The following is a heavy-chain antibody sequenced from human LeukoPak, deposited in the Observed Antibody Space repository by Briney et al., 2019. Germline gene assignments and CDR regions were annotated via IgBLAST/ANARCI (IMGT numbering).Heavy chain of an antibody. Sequence: GSLRLSCAASGFTVSNNHMSWVRQAPGKGLEWVSVIYSGGSTYYADSVKGRFTISRDNSKNTLYLQMNSLRAEDTAVYYCARGSVLTYSGSYGGAFDIWGQGTMVTVSS. CDR1: GFTVSNNH. J-gene: IGHJ3*02. V-gene: IGHV3-53*01. CDR2: IYSGGST. CDR3: ARGSVLTYSGSYGGAFDI. D-gene: IGHD1-26*01.